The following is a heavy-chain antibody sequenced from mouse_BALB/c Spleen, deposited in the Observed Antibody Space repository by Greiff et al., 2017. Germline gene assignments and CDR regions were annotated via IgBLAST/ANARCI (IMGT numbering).Heavy chain of an antibody. CDR1: GFTFSSFG. J-gene: IGHJ2*01. Sequence: EVKVVESGGGLVQPGGSRKLSCAASGFTFSSFGMHWVRQAPEKGLEWVAYISSGSSTIDYADTVKGRFTISRDNPKNTLFLQMTSLRSEDTAMYYCAREGMITFDYWGQGTTLTVSS. V-gene: IGHV5-17*02. D-gene: IGHD2-4*01. CDR3: AREGMITFDY. CDR2: ISSGSSTI.